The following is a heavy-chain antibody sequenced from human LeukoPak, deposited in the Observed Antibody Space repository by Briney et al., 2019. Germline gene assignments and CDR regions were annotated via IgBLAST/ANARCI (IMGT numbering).Heavy chain of an antibody. CDR2: MNPNSGNT. Sequence: ASVKVSCKASGYTFTSYGISWVRQAPGQGLEWMGWMNPNSGNTGYAQKFQGRVTITRNTSISTAYMELSSLRSEDTAVYYCAFSSVHGGNLDYWGQGTLVTVSS. J-gene: IGHJ4*02. CDR1: GYTFTSYG. D-gene: IGHD4-23*01. CDR3: AFSSVHGGNLDY. V-gene: IGHV1-8*03.